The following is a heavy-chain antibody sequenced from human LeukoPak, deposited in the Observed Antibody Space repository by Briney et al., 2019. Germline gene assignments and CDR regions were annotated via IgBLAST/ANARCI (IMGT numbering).Heavy chain of an antibody. CDR3: ARVLTRPGRGRYYYYMDV. D-gene: IGHD3-9*01. CDR1: GIAFGDYY. J-gene: IGHJ6*03. Sequence: GGSLILSCVVSGIAFGDYYMSWIRQAPGKGLEWVSYISSTGSVIYYADSVNGRFTISRDNANDSLYLQMSSLRAEDTAVYYCARVLTRPGRGRYYYYMDVWGKGTTVTVSS. CDR2: ISSTGSVI. V-gene: IGHV3-11*04.